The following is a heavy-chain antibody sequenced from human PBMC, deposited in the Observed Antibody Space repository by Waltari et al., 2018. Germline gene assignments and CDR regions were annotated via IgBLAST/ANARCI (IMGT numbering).Heavy chain of an antibody. D-gene: IGHD3-22*01. CDR2: VFRNRDK. Sequence: QVQLQESGPGLARPSETLSLSCAVSGFPIKSGYYWAWVRQPPGKGLEWIASVFRNRDKYYNPPLQSRVTISMDTSKNQISLLLTSVTAADTALYYCVRPMYDSSDQGLAFDLWSQGTMVTVSS. V-gene: IGHV4-38-2*01. J-gene: IGHJ3*01. CDR1: GFPIKSGYY. CDR3: VRPMYDSSDQGLAFDL.